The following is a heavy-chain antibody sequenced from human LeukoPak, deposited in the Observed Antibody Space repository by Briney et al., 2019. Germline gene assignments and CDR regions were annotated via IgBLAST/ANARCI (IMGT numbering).Heavy chain of an antibody. Sequence: GGSLRLSCAASGFTFSSYAMSWVRQAPGKGLEWVSAISGSGGSTYYADSVKGRFTISRDNSKNTLYLQMNSLRAEDTAVYYCAKDPYYGLYYYYYMDVWGKGTTVTVSS. D-gene: IGHD3-10*01. J-gene: IGHJ6*03. CDR3: AKDPYYGLYYYYYMDV. CDR2: ISGSGGST. CDR1: GFTFSSYA. V-gene: IGHV3-23*01.